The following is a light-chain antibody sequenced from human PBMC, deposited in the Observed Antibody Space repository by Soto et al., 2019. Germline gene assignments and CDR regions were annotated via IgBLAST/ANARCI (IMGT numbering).Light chain of an antibody. CDR3: QQRSSWPLT. CDR1: QSVRAY. J-gene: IGKJ4*01. CDR2: DAS. Sequence: EIVLTQSPDTLSLSPGERATLSCRASQSVRAYLAWYQQKPGQAPRLLIYDASNRATGIPARFSGSGSGTDFTLTISSLEPEDFAVYYCQQRSSWPLTFGGGTMVDIK. V-gene: IGKV3-11*01.